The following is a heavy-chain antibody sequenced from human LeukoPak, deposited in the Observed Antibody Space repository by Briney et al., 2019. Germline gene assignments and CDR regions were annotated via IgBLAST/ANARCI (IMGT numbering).Heavy chain of an antibody. CDR2: INHSGST. J-gene: IGHJ1*01. CDR3: AIGEYYDSSGYYPEYFQH. V-gene: IGHV4-34*01. Sequence: PSETLSLTCTVSGGSISSYYWSWIRQPPGKGLEWIGEINHSGSTNYNPSLKSRVTISVDTSKNQFSLKLSSVTAADTAVYYCAIGEYYDSSGYYPEYFQHRGQGTLVTVSS. CDR1: GGSISSYY. D-gene: IGHD3-22*01.